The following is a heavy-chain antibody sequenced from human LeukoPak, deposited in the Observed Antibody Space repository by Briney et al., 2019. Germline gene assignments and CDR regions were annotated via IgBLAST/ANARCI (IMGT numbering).Heavy chain of an antibody. CDR3: ARGSKMFRGVIITRIYYYYMDV. J-gene: IGHJ6*03. V-gene: IGHV1-8*01. D-gene: IGHD3-10*01. CDR2: MNPNSGNT. CDR1: GYTFTSYD. Sequence: ASVKVSCKASGYTFTSYDINWVRQATGQGLEWMGWMNPNSGNTGYAQKFQGRVTMTRNTSISTAYMELSSLRSEDTAVYYCARGSKMFRGVIITRIYYYYMDVWGKGTTVTVSS.